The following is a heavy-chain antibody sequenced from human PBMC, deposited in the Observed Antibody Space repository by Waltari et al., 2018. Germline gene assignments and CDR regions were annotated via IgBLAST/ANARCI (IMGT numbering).Heavy chain of an antibody. CDR2: ISDCVVIT. D-gene: IGHD3-22*01. J-gene: IGHJ4*02. CDR3: ARHLYSIDYLELAK. Sequence: EEHLLESGGGLAQHGGSLRISCAASGFNFLSYAMSWVRQAPGKVLECVSVISDCVVITKYAYAVQGRFTVSRDNSKNTVFLNLNSLRAEDTAIYYCARHLYSIDYLELAKWGQGTLVTVSS. V-gene: IGHV3-23*01. CDR1: GFNFLSYA.